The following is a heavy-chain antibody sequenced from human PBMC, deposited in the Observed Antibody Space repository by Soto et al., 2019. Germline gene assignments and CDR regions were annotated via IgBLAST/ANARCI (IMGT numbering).Heavy chain of an antibody. CDR1: GFTFSRNW. CDR2: IKQDGSEE. Sequence: PGGSLRLSCAASGFTFSRNWMSWVRQAPGKGLEWVANIKQDGSEENYADSVKGRFTISRDNGKTSVYLQMNSLRAEDTAVYFCARDRGFLGRSWYGPLDYWGQGILVTVSS. J-gene: IGHJ4*02. CDR3: ARDRGFLGRSWYGPLDY. V-gene: IGHV3-7*01. D-gene: IGHD6-13*01.